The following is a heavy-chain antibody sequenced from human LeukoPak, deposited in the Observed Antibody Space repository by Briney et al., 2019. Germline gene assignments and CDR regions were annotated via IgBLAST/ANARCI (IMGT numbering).Heavy chain of an antibody. CDR1: GYSFTSYW. CDR3: ARFYNLTCYYSGKDYVDF. Sequence: GESPKISCKGSGYSFTSYWIGWVRQMPGKGLEWMGIIYPGDSDTRYSPSFQGQVTISADKSISTAYLQWSSLKASDTAMYYFARFYNLTCYYSGKDYVDFWDKGTLVSVSS. D-gene: IGHD3-9*01. V-gene: IGHV5-51*01. CDR2: IYPGDSDT. J-gene: IGHJ4*02.